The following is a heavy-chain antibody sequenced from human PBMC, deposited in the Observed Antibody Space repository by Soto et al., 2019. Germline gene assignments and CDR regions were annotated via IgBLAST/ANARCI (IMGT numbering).Heavy chain of an antibody. CDR2: IYYRGIT. Sequence: SGTLSHTCTVSGGSISSSSYYWGWILQPPGKGLEWIWYIYYRGITNYNPSLKSRVTISLATSKNQFSLKLSSVTAADPAVYYCSRHKRDYRSVSYYKVAGMDVWGQGTTVTVSS. CDR1: GGSISSSSYY. CDR3: SRHKRDYRSVSYYKVAGMDV. D-gene: IGHD3-10*01. V-gene: IGHV4-61*05. J-gene: IGHJ6*02.